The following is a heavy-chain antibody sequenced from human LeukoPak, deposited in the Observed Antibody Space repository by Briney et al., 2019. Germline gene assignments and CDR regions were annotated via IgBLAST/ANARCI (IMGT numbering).Heavy chain of an antibody. V-gene: IGHV1-8*01. CDR3: ESGATKGIEIDY. J-gene: IGHJ4*02. Sequence: PQASVKVSCKASGYTFTSYDINWVRQATGQGLEWMGWMNPNSGNTGYAQKFQGRVTMTRNTSISTAYMELSSLRSEDTAVYYCESGATKGIEIDYWGQGTLVTVSS. D-gene: IGHD1-26*01. CDR2: MNPNSGNT. CDR1: GYTFTSYD.